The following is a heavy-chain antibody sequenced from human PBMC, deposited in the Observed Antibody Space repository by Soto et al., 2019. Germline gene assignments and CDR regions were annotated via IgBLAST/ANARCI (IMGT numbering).Heavy chain of an antibody. J-gene: IGHJ4*02. D-gene: IGHD2-21*02. CDR2: IYYSGST. Sequence: SETLSLTCTVSGGSISSSSYYWGWIRQPPGKGLAWIGSIYYSGSTYYNPSLKSRVTISVDTSKNQFSLKLSSVTAADTAVYYCARDLVVTAFDYWGQGTLVTVSS. CDR1: GGSISSSSYY. CDR3: ARDLVVTAFDY. V-gene: IGHV4-39*02.